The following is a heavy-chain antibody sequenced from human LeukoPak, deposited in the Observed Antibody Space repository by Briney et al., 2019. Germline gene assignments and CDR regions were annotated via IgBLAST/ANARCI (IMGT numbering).Heavy chain of an antibody. V-gene: IGHV3-30*04. Sequence: GGSLRLSCAASGFTFSSYAMHWVRQAPGKGLEWVAVISYDGSNKYYADSVKGRFTISRDNSKNTLYLQMNSLRAEDTAVYYCVSDSSGYYYRGYFDYWGQGTLVTASS. CDR3: VSDSSGYYYRGYFDY. J-gene: IGHJ4*02. CDR1: GFTFSSYA. D-gene: IGHD3-22*01. CDR2: ISYDGSNK.